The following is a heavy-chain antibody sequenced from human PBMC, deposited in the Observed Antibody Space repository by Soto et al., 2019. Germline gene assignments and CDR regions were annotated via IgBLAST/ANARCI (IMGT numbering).Heavy chain of an antibody. V-gene: IGHV3-9*01. CDR1: GFTFDDYA. CDR2: ISWNSGSI. Sequence: EVQLVESGGGLVQPGRSLRLSCAASGFTFDDYAMHWVRQAPGKGLEWVSGISWNSGSIGYADSVKGRFTISRDNAKNSLYLQMKSLRPEDTALYYCAKESQANLGTGVFEYWGQGSPVTVSS. D-gene: IGHD7-27*01. CDR3: AKESQANLGTGVFEY. J-gene: IGHJ4*02.